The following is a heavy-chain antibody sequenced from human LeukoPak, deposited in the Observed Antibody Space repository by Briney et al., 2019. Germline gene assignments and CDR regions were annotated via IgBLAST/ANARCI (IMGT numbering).Heavy chain of an antibody. J-gene: IGHJ6*02. CDR2: INPSGGST. CDR3: ARGVGTIFGVVTGGVGMDV. CDR1: GYTFTSYY. D-gene: IGHD3-3*01. Sequence: GASVKVSCKASGYTFTSYYMHWVRQAPGQGLEWMGIINPSGGSTSYAQKFQGRVTMTRDTSTSTVYMELSSLRSEDTAVYYCARGVGTIFGVVTGGVGMDVWGQGTTVTVSS. V-gene: IGHV1-46*01.